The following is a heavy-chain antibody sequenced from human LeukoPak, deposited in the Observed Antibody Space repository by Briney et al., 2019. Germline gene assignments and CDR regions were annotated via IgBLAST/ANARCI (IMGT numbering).Heavy chain of an antibody. CDR2: INHSGST. V-gene: IGHV4-34*01. Sequence: PSETLSLTCAVDGGSFSGYYWSWIRQPPGKGLEWIGEINHSGSTNYNPSLKSRVTISVDTSKNQFSLKLSSVTAADTAVYYCARGYSSWYQYFQHWGQGTLVTVSS. D-gene: IGHD6-13*01. CDR3: ARGYSSWYQYFQH. CDR1: GGSFSGYY. J-gene: IGHJ1*01.